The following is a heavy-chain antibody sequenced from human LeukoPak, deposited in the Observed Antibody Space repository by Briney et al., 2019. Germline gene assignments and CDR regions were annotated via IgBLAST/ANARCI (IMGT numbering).Heavy chain of an antibody. D-gene: IGHD2/OR15-2a*01. CDR1: GGSISSHY. CDR3: ARSFDYLLFDY. CDR2: IYTSGST. V-gene: IGHV4-4*09. J-gene: IGHJ4*02. Sequence: SETLSLTCTVSGGSISSHYWSWIRQPPGKGLEWIGYIYTSGSTNYNPSLKSRVTISVDTSKNQFSLKLSSVTAADTAVYYCARSFDYLLFDYWGQGTLVTVSS.